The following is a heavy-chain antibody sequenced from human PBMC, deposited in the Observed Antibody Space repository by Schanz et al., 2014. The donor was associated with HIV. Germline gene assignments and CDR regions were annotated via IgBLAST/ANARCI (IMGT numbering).Heavy chain of an antibody. CDR3: ARDHITIFLDP. CDR1: GYTFSDYY. D-gene: IGHD3-9*01. Sequence: QVQLVQSGAEVKMPGASVKVSCKSSGYTFSDYYMHWMRQAPGQGLEWMGWISAYNGNTNYAQKIQGRVTMTTDTSTSTAYMELRSLTSDDTAVYYCARDHITIFLDPWGQGTLVTVSS. CDR2: ISAYNGNT. J-gene: IGHJ5*02. V-gene: IGHV1-18*04.